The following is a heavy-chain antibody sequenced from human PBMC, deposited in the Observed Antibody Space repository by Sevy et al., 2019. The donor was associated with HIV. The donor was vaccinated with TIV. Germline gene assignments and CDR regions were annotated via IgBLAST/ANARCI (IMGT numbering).Heavy chain of an antibody. CDR2: ISGSGSTR. CDR3: ARDGEYSSSSDYYYYGLDV. V-gene: IGHV3-11*01. J-gene: IGHJ6*02. Sequence: GGSLRLSCAASGFTFSDYYMSWIRQAPGKGLEWVSYISGSGSTRYYADSVKGRFTISRDNDENSLYLQKNSLRAEDTAVYYCARDGEYSSSSDYYYYGLDVWGQGTTVTVSS. CDR1: GFTFSDYY. D-gene: IGHD6-6*01.